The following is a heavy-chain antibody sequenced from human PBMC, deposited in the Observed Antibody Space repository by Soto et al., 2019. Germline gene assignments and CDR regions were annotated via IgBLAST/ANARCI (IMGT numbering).Heavy chain of an antibody. CDR2: IYYSGST. D-gene: IGHD3-22*01. V-gene: IGHV4-30-4*08. Sequence: SETLSLTCTVSGASISVHSYYWTWIRQPPGEGLEWIGYIYYSGSTYYNPSLKSRVTISVDTSKNQFSLKLSSVTAADTAVYYCAREACRWNYYDSSGYYCPLDYWGQGTLVTVSS. CDR3: AREACRWNYYDSSGYYCPLDY. CDR1: GASISVHSYY. J-gene: IGHJ4*02.